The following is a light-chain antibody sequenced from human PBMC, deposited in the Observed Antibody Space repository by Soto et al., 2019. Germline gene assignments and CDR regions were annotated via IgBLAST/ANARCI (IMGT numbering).Light chain of an antibody. J-gene: IGKJ4*01. CDR2: AAS. V-gene: IGKV1-39*01. CDR3: QQVNSYPLT. CDR1: QSISSY. Sequence: TQSPSSLSASVGDRVTITCRASQSISSYLNWYQQKPGKAPKFLIYAASSLQSGVPSRFSGSGSGTEFTLTISRLQPEDFATYYCQQVNSYPLTFGGGTKVDIK.